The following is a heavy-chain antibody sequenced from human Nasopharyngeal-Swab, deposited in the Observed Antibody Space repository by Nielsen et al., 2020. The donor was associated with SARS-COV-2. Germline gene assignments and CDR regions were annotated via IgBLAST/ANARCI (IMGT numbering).Heavy chain of an antibody. CDR3: ARGRITIFGVVAGAFDY. J-gene: IGHJ4*02. CDR1: GGSISSGDYY. V-gene: IGHV4-61*08. D-gene: IGHD3-3*01. Sequence: SETLSLTCTVSGGSISSGDYYWSWIRQPPGKGLEWIGYIYYSGSTNYNPSLKSRVTISVDTSKNQFSLKLSSVTAADTAVYYCARGRITIFGVVAGAFDYWGQGTLVTVSS. CDR2: IYYSGST.